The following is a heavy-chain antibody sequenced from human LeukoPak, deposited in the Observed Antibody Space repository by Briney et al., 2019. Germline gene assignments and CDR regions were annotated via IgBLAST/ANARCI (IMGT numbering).Heavy chain of an antibody. CDR3: AREEGATQDAN. CDR1: GGSISGYH. D-gene: IGHD1-26*01. V-gene: IGHV4-38-2*02. CDR2: VYHTGGT. J-gene: IGHJ4*02. Sequence: PSETLSLTCIVSGGSISGYHWGWVRQPPGKGLEWIGSVYHTGGTYYNPSLKSRVTISVDTSRNQFSLRLSSVTAADTAVYYCAREEGATQDANWGQGTLVLVSS.